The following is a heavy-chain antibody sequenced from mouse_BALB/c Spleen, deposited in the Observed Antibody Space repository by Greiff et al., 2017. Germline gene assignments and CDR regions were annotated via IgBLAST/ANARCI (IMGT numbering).Heavy chain of an antibody. D-gene: IGHD1-1*01. CDR2: ISTYYGDA. V-gene: IGHV1-67*01. Sequence: VMLVESGPELEKPGASVKISCKGSGYTFTDYAMHWVKQSHAKSLEWIGVISTYYGDASYNQKFKGKATMTVDKSSSTAYMELARLTSEDSAIYYCARNYGSRGFDYWGQGTTLTVSS. CDR3: ARNYGSRGFDY. CDR1: GYTFTDYA. J-gene: IGHJ2*01.